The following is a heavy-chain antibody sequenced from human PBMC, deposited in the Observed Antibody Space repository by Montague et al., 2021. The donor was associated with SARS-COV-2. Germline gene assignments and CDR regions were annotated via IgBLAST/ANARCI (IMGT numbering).Heavy chain of an antibody. D-gene: IGHD3-9*01. Sequence: TLSLTCTVSGGSISSGSYFWSWIRQPAEKGLEWIGYIYYNGHTYYNPPLQSRVTMLLDMSKNQFSLQLSSVTAADTAVYFCAGDSSGYFKYDYWGQGTLVTVSS. CDR1: GGSISSGSYF. CDR2: IYYNGHT. CDR3: AGDSSGYFKYDY. V-gene: IGHV4-30-4*08. J-gene: IGHJ4*02.